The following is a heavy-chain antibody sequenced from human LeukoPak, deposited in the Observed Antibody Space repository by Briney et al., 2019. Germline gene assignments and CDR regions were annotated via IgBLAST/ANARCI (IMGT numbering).Heavy chain of an antibody. CDR2: INHSGST. D-gene: IGHD2-2*01. CDR3: ASQRSRYCSSTSRRAFDP. CDR1: GGSFSGYY. V-gene: IGHV4-34*01. Sequence: PSGTLSLTCAVYGGSFSGYYWSWIRQPPGKGLEWIGEINHSGSTNYNPSLKSRVTISVDTSKNQFSLKLSSVTAADTAVYYCASQRSRYCSSTSRRAFDPWGQGTLVTVSS. J-gene: IGHJ5*02.